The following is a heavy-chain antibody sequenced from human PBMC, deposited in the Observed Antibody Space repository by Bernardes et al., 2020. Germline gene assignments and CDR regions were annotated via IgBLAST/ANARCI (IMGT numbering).Heavy chain of an antibody. V-gene: IGHV3-23*01. CDR2: VSGSGLTFTT. CDR3: AKDLRFGES. J-gene: IGHJ4*02. Sequence: ETLSLTCTVSSGSMSNYYWSWVRQPPGKGLEWVSGVSGSGLTFTTQYADSVKGRFTISRDNPKNTLYLQMKSLRAEDTAIYYCAKDLRFGESRGQGTLVTVSS. CDR1: SGSMSNYY. D-gene: IGHD3-10*01.